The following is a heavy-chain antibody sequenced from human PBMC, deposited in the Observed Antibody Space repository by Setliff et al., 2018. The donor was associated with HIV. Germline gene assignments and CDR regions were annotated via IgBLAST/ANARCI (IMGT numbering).Heavy chain of an antibody. CDR1: GYTFTSYA. V-gene: IGHV1-3*01. CDR3: AREIRNYDFWSGYWEDHYFDS. D-gene: IGHD3-3*01. J-gene: IGHJ4*02. CDR2: INAGNGNT. Sequence: ASVKVSCKASGYTFTSYAMHWVRQAPGQRLEGTGWINAGNGNTKYSQKFQGRVTITRDTSASTAYMELSSLRSEDTAGYYCAREIRNYDFWSGYWEDHYFDSWGQGTLVTVSS.